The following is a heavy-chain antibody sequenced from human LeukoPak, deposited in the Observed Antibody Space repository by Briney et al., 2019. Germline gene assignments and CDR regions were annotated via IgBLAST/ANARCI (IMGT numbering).Heavy chain of an antibody. CDR2: IYTSGST. CDR1: GGSISSYY. Sequence: SETLSLTCTVSGGSISSYYWSWIRQPAGKGLEWIGRIYTSGSTNYNPSLKSRVTMSVDTSKNQFSLKLSSVTAADTAVYYCARDAVSLRYFDWSSPHFGIYYYYMDVWGKGTTVTVSS. V-gene: IGHV4-4*07. D-gene: IGHD3-9*01. J-gene: IGHJ6*03. CDR3: ARDAVSLRYFDWSSPHFGIYYYYMDV.